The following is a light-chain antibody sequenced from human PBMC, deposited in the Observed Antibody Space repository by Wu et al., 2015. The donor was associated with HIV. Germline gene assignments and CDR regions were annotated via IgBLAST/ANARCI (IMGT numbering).Light chain of an antibody. CDR1: QSISDW. J-gene: IGKJ2*01. Sequence: DFQVTQSPSALSASVGDRVIITCRASQSISDWLAWYQQKPGKAPNLLIYKASTLESGVPSRFSGSGSGTEFTLTISSLQPDDFATYYCQQYNSYPYTFGQGTKLEIK. V-gene: IGKV1-5*03. CDR3: QQYNSYPYT. CDR2: KAS.